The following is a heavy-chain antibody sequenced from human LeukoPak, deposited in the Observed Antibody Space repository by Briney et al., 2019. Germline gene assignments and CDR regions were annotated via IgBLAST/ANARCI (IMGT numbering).Heavy chain of an antibody. D-gene: IGHD2/OR15-2a*01. V-gene: IGHV3-74*01. Sequence: PPGGSLRLSCEASGFTFSSYGMHWVRQAPGKGLVWVSHIYKDGSNPNYADSVKGRFTISRDNAKNTLYLQMNSLRAEDTAVYYCASDLSHGMDVWGQGTTVTVSS. CDR3: ASDLSHGMDV. CDR2: IYKDGSNP. J-gene: IGHJ6*02. CDR1: GFTFSSYG.